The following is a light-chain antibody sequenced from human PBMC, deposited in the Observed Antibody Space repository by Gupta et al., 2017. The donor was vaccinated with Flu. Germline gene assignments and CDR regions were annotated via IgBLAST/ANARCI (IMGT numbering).Light chain of an antibody. CDR2: HDD. CDR3: LVWDSNTGV. J-gene: IGLJ3*02. CDR1: ELGDKI. Sequence: SYKQPQPPSGSVSPVQTATIACPGDELGDKIVSWYRQKSVRSPDLVTYHDDKRPAGIPERFSGSNSGNTATLTVSGAQAMDEADYYCLVWDSNTGVFGGGTKLTVL. V-gene: IGLV3-1*01.